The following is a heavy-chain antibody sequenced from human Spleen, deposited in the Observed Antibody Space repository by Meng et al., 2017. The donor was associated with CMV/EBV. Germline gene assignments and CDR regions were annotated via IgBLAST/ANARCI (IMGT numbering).Heavy chain of an antibody. CDR1: GGSIGTRY. Sequence: SETLSLTCSISGGSIGTRYWNWIRQSPEKGLEWIGRFYYSGGTKYNPSLTSRLTISVDTSKNHFSLRLTSVTAADTAVYYCARASRTGSYYDYWGPGTLVTVSS. CDR2: FYYSGGT. D-gene: IGHD2-8*02. J-gene: IGHJ4*02. CDR3: ARASRTGSYYDY. V-gene: IGHV4-59*11.